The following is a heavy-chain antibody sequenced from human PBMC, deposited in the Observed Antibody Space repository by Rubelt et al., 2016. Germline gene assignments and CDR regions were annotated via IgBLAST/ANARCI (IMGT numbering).Heavy chain of an antibody. V-gene: IGHV1-18*01. CDR1: GYTFTSYG. CDR2: IGAYNGTT. J-gene: IGHJ5*02. Sequence: QVQLVQSGAEVKKPGASVKVSCKASGYTFTSYGISWVRQAPGQGLEWMGWIGAYNGTTNYAQKLRGRETRTTATPTGTVHMELGSLKSDATAVYYCAEVMFTFGGVIEVGWFAPWGQEPWSPSPQ. D-gene: IGHD3-16*02. CDR3: AEVMFTFGGVIEVGWFAP.